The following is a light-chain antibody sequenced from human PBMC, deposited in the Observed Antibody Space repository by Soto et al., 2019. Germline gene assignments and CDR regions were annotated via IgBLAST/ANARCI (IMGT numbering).Light chain of an antibody. CDR1: QSVNNNY. V-gene: IGKV3-20*01. J-gene: IGKJ2*01. CDR2: DAS. Sequence: EIVLTQSPGTLSLSPGERATLSCRASQSVNNNYLAWYQQKPGQAPRLLIFDASSRATGIPDRFSGSGSGTDFTLTISRLEPEDFAVYYCQHYRSSPPKYTFGQGTNLEIK. CDR3: QHYRSSPPKYT.